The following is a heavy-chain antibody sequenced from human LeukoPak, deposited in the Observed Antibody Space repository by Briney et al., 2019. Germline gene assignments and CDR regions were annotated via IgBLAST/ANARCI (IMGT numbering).Heavy chain of an antibody. J-gene: IGHJ4*02. D-gene: IGHD3-22*01. Sequence: PGGSLRLSCAASGFTFSSYGMHWVRQAPGKGLEWVAFIRYDGSNKYYADSVKGRFTISRDNSKNTLYLQMNSLRAEDTAVYYCASHYDSSGYYTPGHYWGQGTLVTVSS. CDR1: GFTFSSYG. V-gene: IGHV3-30*02. CDR2: IRYDGSNK. CDR3: ASHYDSSGYYTPGHY.